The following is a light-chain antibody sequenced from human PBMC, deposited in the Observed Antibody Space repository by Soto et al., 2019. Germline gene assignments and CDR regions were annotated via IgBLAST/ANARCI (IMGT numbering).Light chain of an antibody. CDR1: TGAVTSGHY. J-gene: IGLJ2*01. Sequence: QAVVTQEPSLTVSPGWTVTLTCGSSTGAVTSGHYPYWFQQKPGQAPRTLIYDTSNKHSWTPARFSGSLLGGKAALTLSGAQPEDEAEYYCLLSYSGARYVVVGGVPKLTVL. CDR3: LLSYSGARYVV. CDR2: DTS. V-gene: IGLV7-46*01.